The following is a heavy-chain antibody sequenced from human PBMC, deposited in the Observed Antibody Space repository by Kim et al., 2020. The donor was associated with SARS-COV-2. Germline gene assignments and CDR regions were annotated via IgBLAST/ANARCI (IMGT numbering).Heavy chain of an antibody. CDR1: GFSFNDAW. Sequence: GGSLRLSCAAFGFSFNDAWMNWVRQAPGKGLEWVGRIKSRSDGGTTDNAAPVKGRFTISRDDSKNTVYLQMNSLKIEDTAVYYCTTGDTLDYWGQGTLVTVSS. CDR2: IKSRSDGGTT. V-gene: IGHV3-15*01. J-gene: IGHJ4*02. CDR3: TTGDTLDY.